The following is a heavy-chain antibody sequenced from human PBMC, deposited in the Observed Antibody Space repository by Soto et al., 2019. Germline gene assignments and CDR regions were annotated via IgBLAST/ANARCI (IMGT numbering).Heavy chain of an antibody. D-gene: IGHD4-17*01. Sequence: SETLSLTCAVSSGSISSSNWWRWVRKPPGKGLEWIGEIYHSGSTNYNPSLKSRVTISVDKSKNQFSLKLSSVTAADTAVYYCARETTVTTHYYYNYYMDVWGKGTTVTVSS. CDR3: ARETTVTTHYYYNYYMDV. CDR2: IYHSGST. V-gene: IGHV4-4*02. CDR1: SGSISSSNW. J-gene: IGHJ6*03.